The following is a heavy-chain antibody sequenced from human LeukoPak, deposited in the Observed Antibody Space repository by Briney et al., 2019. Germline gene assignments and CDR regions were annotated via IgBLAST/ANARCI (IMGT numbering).Heavy chain of an antibody. CDR2: IHTSGNT. CDR3: ARDPGIMVRGSRRGYDGNYYYMDV. D-gene: IGHD3-10*01. Sequence: PSQTLSLTCTVSGGSISSGSYCWSWIRQPAGKGLEWIGHIHTSGNTNYNSSLKSRTTTSVDTSNNQFSLKLSSVTAADTAVYYCARDPGIMVRGSRRGYDGNYYYMDVWGKGTTVTISS. V-gene: IGHV4-61*09. J-gene: IGHJ6*03. CDR1: GGSISSGSYC.